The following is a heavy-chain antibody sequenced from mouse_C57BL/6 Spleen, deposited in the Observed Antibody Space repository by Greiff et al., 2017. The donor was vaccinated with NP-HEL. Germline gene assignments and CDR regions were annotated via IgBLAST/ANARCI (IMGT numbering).Heavy chain of an antibody. CDR2: IHPNSGST. D-gene: IGHD2-1*01. V-gene: IGHV1-64*01. CDR1: GYTFTSYW. Sequence: QVQLQQPGAELVKPGASVKLSCKASGYTFTSYWMHWVKQRPGQGLEWIGMIHPNSGSTNYNEKFKSKATLTVDKSSSTAYMQLSSLTSEDSAVYYCARGGEVTTIYYYAMDYWGQGTSVTVSS. J-gene: IGHJ4*01. CDR3: ARGGEVTTIYYYAMDY.